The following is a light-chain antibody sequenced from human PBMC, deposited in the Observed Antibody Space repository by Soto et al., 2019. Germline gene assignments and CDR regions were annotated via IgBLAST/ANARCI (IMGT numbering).Light chain of an antibody. Sequence: DIQVTQSPSSVSASVGDRVTITCRASQDISHYLAWYQQKPGKAPKLLIYGASSLQSGVPSRFSGSGSGTDFTLTISSLQPDDFATYYCQHYNSYSEAFGQGTKVELK. CDR1: QDISHY. CDR3: QHYNSYSEA. J-gene: IGKJ1*01. V-gene: IGKV1-16*01. CDR2: GAS.